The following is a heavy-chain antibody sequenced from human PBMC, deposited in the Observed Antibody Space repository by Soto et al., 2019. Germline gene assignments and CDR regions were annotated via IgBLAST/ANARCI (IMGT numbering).Heavy chain of an antibody. CDR2: ISGSGDNT. V-gene: IGHV3-23*01. Sequence: GGSLRLSCGASGFTFGRYAMMWVRQTPGKGLEWVSFISGSGDNTYYGESVKGRFTISRDNSRNTLFLHMASLRTDDTAVYYCAKTSAPRTLGLATRWGQGTPVTVS. D-gene: IGHD6-19*01. CDR3: AKTSAPRTLGLATR. CDR1: GFTFGRYA. J-gene: IGHJ4*02.